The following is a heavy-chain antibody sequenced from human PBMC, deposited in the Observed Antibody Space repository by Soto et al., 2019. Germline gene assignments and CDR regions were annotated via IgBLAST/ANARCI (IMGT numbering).Heavy chain of an antibody. CDR3: ARDPTGMNDY. D-gene: IGHD7-27*01. Sequence: EVQLVESGGGLVQPGGSLRLSCAASGFTVSSNYMSWVRQAPGKGLEWVSVIYSGGSTYYTDSVKGRFTISRHNSKNTLYLQMNSLRAEDTAVYYCARDPTGMNDYWGQGTLVTVSS. CDR2: IYSGGST. CDR1: GFTVSSNY. V-gene: IGHV3-53*04. J-gene: IGHJ4*02.